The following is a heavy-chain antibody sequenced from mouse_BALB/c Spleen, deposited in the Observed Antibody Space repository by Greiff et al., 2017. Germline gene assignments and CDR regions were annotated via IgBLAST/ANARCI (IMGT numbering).Heavy chain of an antibody. D-gene: IGHD2-3*01. J-gene: IGHJ3*01. Sequence: EVQRVESGPELVKPGASVKMSCKASGYTFTSYVMHWVKQKPGQGLEWIGYINPYNDGTKYNEKFKGKATLTSDKSSSTAYMELSSLTSEDSAVYYCARGYDGYLAWFAYWGQGTLVTVSA. CDR1: GYTFTSYV. V-gene: IGHV1-14*01. CDR2: INPYNDGT. CDR3: ARGYDGYLAWFAY.